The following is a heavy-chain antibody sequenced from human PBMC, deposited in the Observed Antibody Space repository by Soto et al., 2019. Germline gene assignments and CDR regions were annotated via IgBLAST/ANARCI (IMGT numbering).Heavy chain of an antibody. J-gene: IGHJ4*02. D-gene: IGHD1-1*01. CDR1: GGSISSYY. CDR2: VYYSGSN. V-gene: IGHV4-59*05. Sequence: SETLSLTCTVSGGSISSYYWSWIRQPPGKGLEWIGSVYYSGSNYYNPSLRRRVTISVDTPKKQFSLRLSSVTAADTAVYYCARASYGTFDYWGQGTLVTVSS. CDR3: ARASYGTFDY.